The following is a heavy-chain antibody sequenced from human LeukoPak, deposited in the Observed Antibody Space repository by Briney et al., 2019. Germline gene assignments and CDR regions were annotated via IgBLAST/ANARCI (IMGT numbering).Heavy chain of an antibody. V-gene: IGHV1-69*06. Sequence: GSSVKVSCKASGGTFSDYALNWVRQAPGQGLEWMGVFIPILDTANSTQKFQDRLTITADIFTNTVYMELSSLRFDGTAVYFCAGIPVFGVVLHQEPVWGKGTTVTVSS. CDR1: GGTFSDYA. CDR3: AGIPVFGVVLHQEPV. D-gene: IGHD3-3*01. J-gene: IGHJ6*03. CDR2: FIPILDTA.